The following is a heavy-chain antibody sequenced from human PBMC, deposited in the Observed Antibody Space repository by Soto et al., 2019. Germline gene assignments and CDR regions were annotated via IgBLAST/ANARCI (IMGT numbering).Heavy chain of an antibody. D-gene: IGHD5-18*01. V-gene: IGHV1-18*04. CDR3: ARDRHTAMVSINWFDP. CDR2: ISAYNGNT. CDR1: GYTFTSYG. Sequence: ASVKVSCKASGYTFTSYGISWVRQAPGQGLEWMGWISAYNGNTNYAQKLQGRVTMTTDTSTSTAYMELRSLRSDDTAVYYCARDRHTAMVSINWFDPWGQGTLVTVSS. J-gene: IGHJ5*02.